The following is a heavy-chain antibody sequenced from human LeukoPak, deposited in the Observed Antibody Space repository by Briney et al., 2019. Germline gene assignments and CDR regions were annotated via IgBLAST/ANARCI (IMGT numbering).Heavy chain of an antibody. J-gene: IGHJ4*02. V-gene: IGHV4-34*01. CDR2: INHSGST. CDR1: GGSFSGYY. D-gene: IGHD4-17*01. CDR3: ARGLKGDYGGTYSYYFDY. Sequence: SETLSLTCAVYGGSFSGYYWSWIRQPPGKGLEWIGEINHSGSTNYNPSLKSRVTISVDTSKNQFSLKLSSVTAADTAVYYCARGLKGDYGGTYSYYFDYWGQGTLVTVSS.